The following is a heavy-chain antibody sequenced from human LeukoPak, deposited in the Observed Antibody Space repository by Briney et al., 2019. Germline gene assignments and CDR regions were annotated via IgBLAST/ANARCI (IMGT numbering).Heavy chain of an antibody. CDR1: GYTLTRYY. V-gene: IGHV1-2*02. J-gene: IGHJ4*02. D-gene: IGHD5-18*01. Sequence: ASVKVSCKASGYTLTRYYMHWVRQAPGQGLEWMGWINPNSGGTNYAQKFQGRVTMTRDTSISTAYMELSRLRSDETAVYYCARGRGGYSYEWPFDYWGQGTLVTVSS. CDR2: INPNSGGT. CDR3: ARGRGGYSYEWPFDY.